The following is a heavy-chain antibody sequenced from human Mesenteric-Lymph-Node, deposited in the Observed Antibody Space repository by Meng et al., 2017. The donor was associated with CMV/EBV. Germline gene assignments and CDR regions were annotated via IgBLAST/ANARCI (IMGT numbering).Heavy chain of an antibody. Sequence: GFSVSSNSMGWVRQAPGKGLEGVSLIYDSGTTYYADSVRGRFTISRDNTRNTMYLEMSSLKYEDTAVYYCARDPLKGYSYGYWYFDVWGRGTLVTVSS. CDR1: GFSVSSNS. J-gene: IGHJ2*01. D-gene: IGHD5-18*01. CDR3: ARDPLKGYSYGYWYFDV. V-gene: IGHV3-66*03. CDR2: IYDSGTT.